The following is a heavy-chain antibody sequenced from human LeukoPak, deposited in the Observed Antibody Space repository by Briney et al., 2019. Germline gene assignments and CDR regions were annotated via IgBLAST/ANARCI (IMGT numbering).Heavy chain of an antibody. CDR3: ARGGFGPSDALDI. Sequence: GGSLRLSCAASGLTFSSYSMNWVRQAPGKGLEWVSSISSSSSYIYYADSVKGRFTISRDNAKNSLYLQMNSQRAEDTAVYYCARGGFGPSDALDIWGQGTMVTVSS. CDR2: ISSSSSYI. V-gene: IGHV3-21*04. CDR1: GLTFSSYS. J-gene: IGHJ3*02. D-gene: IGHD3-10*01.